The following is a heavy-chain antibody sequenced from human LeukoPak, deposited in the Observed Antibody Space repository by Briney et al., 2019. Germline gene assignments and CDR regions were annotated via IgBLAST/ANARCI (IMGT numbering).Heavy chain of an antibody. CDR2: IYHSGST. CDR1: GYSISSGCY. V-gene: IGHV4-38-2*02. J-gene: IGHJ4*02. D-gene: IGHD3-22*01. Sequence: PSETLSLTSTVSGYSISSGCYWGWIRQPPGKGLEWIGSIYHSGSTYYNPSLKSRVTISVDTSKNQFSLKLSSVTAADTAVYYCARDTYYYDSSGYTDTYYFDYWGQGTLVTVSS. CDR3: ARDTYYYDSSGYTDTYYFDY.